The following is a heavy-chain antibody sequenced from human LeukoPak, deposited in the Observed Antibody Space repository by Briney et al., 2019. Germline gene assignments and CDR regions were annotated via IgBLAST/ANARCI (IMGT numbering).Heavy chain of an antibody. D-gene: IGHD3-3*01. CDR1: GFTFSDYY. Sequence: PGGTLRLSCAASGFTFSDYYMSWIRQVPGKGLEWVAFIRYDGSNKYYADSVKGRFTISRDNSKNTLYLQMNSLRAEDTAVYYCAKDGSERSYYDFWSGYKGYYFDYWGQGTLVTVSS. CDR3: AKDGSERSYYDFWSGYKGYYFDY. J-gene: IGHJ4*02. CDR2: IRYDGSNK. V-gene: IGHV3-30*02.